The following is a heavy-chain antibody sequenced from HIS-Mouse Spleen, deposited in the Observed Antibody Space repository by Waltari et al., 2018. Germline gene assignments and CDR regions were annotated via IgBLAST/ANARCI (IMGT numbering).Heavy chain of an antibody. V-gene: IGHV3-30-3*01. D-gene: IGHD4-17*01. Sequence: TFSSYAMHWVRQAPGKGLEWVAVISYDGSNKYYADSVKGRFTISRDNSKNTLYLQMNSLRAEDTAVYYCARDGSTVTPFDYWGQGTLVTVSS. CDR3: ARDGSTVTPFDY. J-gene: IGHJ4*02. CDR1: TFSSYA. CDR2: ISYDGSNK.